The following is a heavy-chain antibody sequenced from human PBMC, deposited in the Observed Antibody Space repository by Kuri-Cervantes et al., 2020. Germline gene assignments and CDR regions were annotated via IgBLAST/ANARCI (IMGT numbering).Heavy chain of an antibody. Sequence: GESLKISCAASGFTFSSYGMHWVRQAPGKGLEWVAVIWYDGSNKYYVDSVKGRFTISRDNSKNTLYLQMNGLRAEDTAVYYCARGRWQQLVPPFGYWGQGTLVTVSS. CDR1: GFTFSSYG. V-gene: IGHV3-33*01. D-gene: IGHD6-13*01. CDR2: IWYDGSNK. CDR3: ARGRWQQLVPPFGY. J-gene: IGHJ4*02.